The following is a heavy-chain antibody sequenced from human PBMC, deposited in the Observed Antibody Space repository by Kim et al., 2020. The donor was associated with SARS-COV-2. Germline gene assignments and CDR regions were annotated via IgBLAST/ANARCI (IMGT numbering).Heavy chain of an antibody. CDR2: IRDPDHRT. CDR1: GFTFSTYG. Sequence: GGSLRLSCAASGFTFSTYGMAWVRQAPGKGLEWVSTIRDPDHRTYYADSVRGRFTISRDNSKNTVSLQMNSLRADDTALYYCAKQNYYNGGAYYDYWGQG. J-gene: IGHJ4*02. V-gene: IGHV3-23*01. D-gene: IGHD3-22*01. CDR3: AKQNYYNGGAYYDY.